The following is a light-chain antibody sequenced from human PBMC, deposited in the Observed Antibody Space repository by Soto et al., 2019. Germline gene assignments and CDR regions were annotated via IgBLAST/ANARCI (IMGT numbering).Light chain of an antibody. V-gene: IGKV3-15*01. CDR1: QSVSSN. CDR3: QQYNTSYT. J-gene: IGKJ2*01. Sequence: EVVMTQSPATLSVSPGERATLSCRASQSVSSNLAWYQQKPGQAPRLLIYGASTRATAIPARFSGSGSGTEFTLTISRLPSEDCAVYYCQQYNTSYTFGQGTKLEIK. CDR2: GAS.